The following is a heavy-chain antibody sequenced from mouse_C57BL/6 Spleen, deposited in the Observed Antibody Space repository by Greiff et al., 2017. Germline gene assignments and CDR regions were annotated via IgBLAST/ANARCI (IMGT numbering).Heavy chain of an antibody. CDR2: ISSGSSTI. V-gene: IGHV5-17*01. J-gene: IGHJ4*01. Sequence: DVQLVESGGGLVKPGGSLKLSCAASGFTFSDYGMHWVRQAPEKGLEWVAYISSGSSTIYYADTVKGRFTISRVNAKNTLFLQMTSLRSEDTTMYYCARFAMDYWGQGTSVTVSS. CDR1: GFTFSDYG. CDR3: ARFAMDY.